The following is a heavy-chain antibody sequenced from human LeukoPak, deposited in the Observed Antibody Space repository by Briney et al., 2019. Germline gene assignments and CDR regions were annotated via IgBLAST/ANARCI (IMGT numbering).Heavy chain of an antibody. J-gene: IGHJ3*02. CDR3: ARITMIVVVTPPDI. D-gene: IGHD3-22*01. Sequence: GASVKVSCKASGYTFTSYYMHWVRQAPGQGLEWMGIINPSGGSTSYAQKLQGRVTMTTDTSTSTAYMELRSLRSDDTAVYYCARITMIVVVTPPDIWGQGTMVTVSS. CDR2: INPSGGST. V-gene: IGHV1-46*01. CDR1: GYTFTSYY.